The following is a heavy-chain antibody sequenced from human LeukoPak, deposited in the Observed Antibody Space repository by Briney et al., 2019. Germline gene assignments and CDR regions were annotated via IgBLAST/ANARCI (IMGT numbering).Heavy chain of an antibody. CDR3: ARVALFGSGSYYWFDP. Sequence: SETLSLTCTVSGGSISGHYWSWIRQPAGKGLEWIGRIYMTGSTNYNPSLKSRVTMSVDMSKNRFSLKLSSVTAADTAVYFCARVALFGSGSYYWFDPWGQGTLVTVFS. CDR1: GGSISGHY. CDR2: IYMTGST. D-gene: IGHD3-10*01. V-gene: IGHV4-4*07. J-gene: IGHJ5*02.